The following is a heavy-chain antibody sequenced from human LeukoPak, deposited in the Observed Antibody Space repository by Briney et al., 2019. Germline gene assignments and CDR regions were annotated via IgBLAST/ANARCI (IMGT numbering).Heavy chain of an antibody. CDR2: IKSKTDGGTT. CDR3: TTMQCFWSGYYLSY. J-gene: IGHJ4*02. D-gene: IGHD3-3*01. CDR1: GFTFSNAW. Sequence: GGSLRLSCAAYGFTFSNAWMSWVRQAPGKGLEWLGLIKSKTDGGTTDYAAPVKGRFSISRDDSKNTLYLQMNSLKTGDTAVYYCTTMQCFWSGYYLSYWGQGTLVTVSS. V-gene: IGHV3-15*01.